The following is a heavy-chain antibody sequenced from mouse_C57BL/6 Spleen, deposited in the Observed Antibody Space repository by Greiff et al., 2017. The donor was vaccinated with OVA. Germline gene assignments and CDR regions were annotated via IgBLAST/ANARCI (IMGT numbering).Heavy chain of an antibody. D-gene: IGHD2-4*01. Sequence: VQLQQSGAELVKPGASVKISCKASGYAFSSYWMNWVKQRPGKGLEWIGQIYPGDGDTNYSGKFKGKATLTADKSSSTAYMQLSSLTSEDSAVYFCARGGYDYDGYFDYWGQGTTLTVSS. CDR3: ARGGYDYDGYFDY. J-gene: IGHJ2*01. V-gene: IGHV1-80*01. CDR2: IYPGDGDT. CDR1: GYAFSSYW.